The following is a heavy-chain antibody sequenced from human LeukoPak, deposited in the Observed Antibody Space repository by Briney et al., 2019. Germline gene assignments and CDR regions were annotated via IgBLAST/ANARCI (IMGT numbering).Heavy chain of an antibody. CDR1: GFTFSDYY. CDR3: ARVYSSSSEAFDI. D-gene: IGHD6-13*01. Sequence: KPGGSLRLSCVASGFTFSDYYMSWIRQAPGKGLEWVSYISSSSSYTNYADSVKGRFTISRDNAKNSLYLQMNSLRAEDTAVYYCARVYSSSSEAFDIWGQGTMVTVSS. J-gene: IGHJ3*02. CDR2: ISSSSSYT. V-gene: IGHV3-11*06.